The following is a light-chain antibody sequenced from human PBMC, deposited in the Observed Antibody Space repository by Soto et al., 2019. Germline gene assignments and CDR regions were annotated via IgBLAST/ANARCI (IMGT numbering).Light chain of an antibody. CDR2: GAS. Sequence: EIVMTQSPATLSVSPGERATLSCRASQSVSNNLAWYQKKPGQAPRLLTYGASTRATGIPARFSGSGSGTESTLTISSLQSEDFAFYYCQQYNNWWTFGQGTRVDIK. J-gene: IGKJ1*01. CDR3: QQYNNWWT. V-gene: IGKV3-15*01. CDR1: QSVSNN.